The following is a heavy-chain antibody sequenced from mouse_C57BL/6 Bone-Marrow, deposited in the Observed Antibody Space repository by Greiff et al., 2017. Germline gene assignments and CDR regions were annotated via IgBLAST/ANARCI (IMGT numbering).Heavy chain of an antibody. Sequence: EVQRVESGGGLVKPGGSLKLSCAASGFTFSSYAMSWVRQTPDKRLEWVATISDGGSYTYYPDNVKGRFTISRDNAKNNLYLQMSHLKSEDTAMYYCARNLFAYWGQGTLVTVSA. V-gene: IGHV5-4*01. CDR2: ISDGGSYT. J-gene: IGHJ3*01. CDR3: ARNLFAY. CDR1: GFTFSSYA.